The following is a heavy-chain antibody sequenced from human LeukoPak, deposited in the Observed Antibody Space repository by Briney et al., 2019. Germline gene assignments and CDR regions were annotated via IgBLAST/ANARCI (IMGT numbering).Heavy chain of an antibody. D-gene: IGHD6-13*01. J-gene: IGHJ4*02. Sequence: ASVKVSCKASGYTFTAYYMHWVRQAPGQGLEWMGRINPNGGGTNYAQKFQGRVTMTRDTSISTAYMELSRLRSDDTAVYYCARDKSWVFDYWGQGTLVTVSS. CDR2: INPNGGGT. CDR3: ARDKSWVFDY. CDR1: GYTFTAYY. V-gene: IGHV1-2*06.